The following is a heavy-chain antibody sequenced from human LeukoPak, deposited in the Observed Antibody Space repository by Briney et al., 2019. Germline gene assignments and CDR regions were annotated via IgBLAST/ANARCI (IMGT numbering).Heavy chain of an antibody. V-gene: IGHV3-53*01. CDR2: IYSGGST. CDR3: ARDLNSYGYRGTDTAV. J-gene: IGHJ4*02. CDR1: GFTVSSNY. Sequence: GGSLRLSCAASGFTVSSNYMSWVRQAPGKGLEWVSVIYSGGSTYYADSVKGRFTISRDNAKNSLYLQMNSLRAEDTAVYYCARDLNSYGYRGTDTAVWGQGTLVTVSS. D-gene: IGHD5-18*01.